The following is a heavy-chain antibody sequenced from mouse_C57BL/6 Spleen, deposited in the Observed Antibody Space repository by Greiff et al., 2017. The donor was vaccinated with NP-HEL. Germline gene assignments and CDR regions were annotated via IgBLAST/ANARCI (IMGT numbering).Heavy chain of an antibody. J-gene: IGHJ2*01. CDR2: IYPYNGVS. Sequence: EVKLMESGPELVKPGASVKISCKASGYSFTGYYMHWVKQSHGNILDWIGYIYPYNGVSSYNQKFKGKATLTVDKSSSTAYMELRSLTSEDSAVYYCAYAPNPYYFDYWGQGTTLTVSS. D-gene: IGHD6-5*01. CDR3: AYAPNPYYFDY. V-gene: IGHV1-31*01. CDR1: GYSFTGYY.